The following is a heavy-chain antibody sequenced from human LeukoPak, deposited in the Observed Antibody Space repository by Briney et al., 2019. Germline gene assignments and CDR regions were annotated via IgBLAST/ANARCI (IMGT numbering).Heavy chain of an antibody. J-gene: IGHJ4*02. CDR1: GFTFTTYG. Sequence: PGGSLRLSCSASGFTFTTYGMNWVRQAPGKGLEWVSGIGGSGIRTYYADSVKGRFTISRDNSKNTLYLQMNSLKDEDTAAYYCAKDSHWILFDDWGQGTLVTVSS. CDR3: AKDSHWILFDD. CDR2: IGGSGIRT. V-gene: IGHV3-23*01. D-gene: IGHD2-2*03.